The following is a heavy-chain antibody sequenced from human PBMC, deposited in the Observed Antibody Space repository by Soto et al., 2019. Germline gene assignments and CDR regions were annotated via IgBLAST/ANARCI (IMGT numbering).Heavy chain of an antibody. V-gene: IGHV1-3*01. CDR2: INAGNGNT. Sequence: ASVKVSCKASGYTFTSYAMHWVCKAPGQRLEWMGWINAGNGNTKYSQKFQGRVTITRDTSASTAYMELSSLRSEDTAVYYCASQRDKTKPGGAKTLYYYYMDVWGKGTTVTVSS. CDR3: ASQRDKTKPGGAKTLYYYYMDV. J-gene: IGHJ6*03. CDR1: GYTFTSYA. D-gene: IGHD2-8*02.